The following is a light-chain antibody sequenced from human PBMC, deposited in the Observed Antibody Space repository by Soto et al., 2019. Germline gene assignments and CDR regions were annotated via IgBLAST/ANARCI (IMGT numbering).Light chain of an antibody. V-gene: IGKV3D-11*02. CDR1: QSVSDY. CDR3: QQRRT. J-gene: IGKJ5*01. CDR2: DAS. Sequence: VLTQSPARLSLSPWERATLSCRAGQSVSDYLAWYQQKPGQPPRLLFFDASNRATGVPDRFSAGGAGTDFTLTISNLEPEDFAVYYCQQRRTFGQGTRLEIK.